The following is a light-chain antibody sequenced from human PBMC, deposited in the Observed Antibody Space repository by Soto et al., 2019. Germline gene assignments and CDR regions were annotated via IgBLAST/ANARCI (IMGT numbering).Light chain of an antibody. V-gene: IGKV3-20*01. CDR2: GAS. J-gene: IGKJ1*01. CDR3: QQYGSSPPTT. Sequence: EIVLTQSPGTLSLSPGERATLSCRASQSVSSTYLAWYQQKPGQAPRLLICGASSRATGIPDRFSGSGSGTDFTLTISRLEPEDFAVYYCQQYGSSPPTTFGQGTKVDIK. CDR1: QSVSSTY.